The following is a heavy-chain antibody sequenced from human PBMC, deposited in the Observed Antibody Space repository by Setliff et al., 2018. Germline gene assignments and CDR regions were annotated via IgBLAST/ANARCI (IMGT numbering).Heavy chain of an antibody. CDR2: ISGSSSPK. D-gene: IGHD7-27*01. CDR3: AREGKLSGDYYMDV. J-gene: IGHJ6*03. V-gene: IGHV3-48*04. CDR1: GFTFSSYS. Sequence: GSLRLSCAASGFTFSSYSMNWVRQAPGKGPEWVSYISGSSSPKYYADSVKGRFTISRDNAKNSLSLQMNSLRAEDTAVYYCAREGKLSGDYYMDVWGKGTTVTVSS.